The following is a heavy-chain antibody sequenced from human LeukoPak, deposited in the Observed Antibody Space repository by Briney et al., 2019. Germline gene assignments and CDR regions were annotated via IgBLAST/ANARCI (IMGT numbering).Heavy chain of an antibody. V-gene: IGHV3-53*01. D-gene: IGHD6-13*01. CDR3: ARFGSTSWTRWFDP. Sequence: PGGSLRLSCTASGFTVRSSYMSWVRQAPGKGLEWVSIIYSDGSTYYAASVKGRFTISRDDSKNTLSLQMSSLRVEDTAVYYCARFGSTSWTRWFDPWGQGTLVTVSS. CDR1: GFTVRSSY. J-gene: IGHJ5*02. CDR2: IYSDGST.